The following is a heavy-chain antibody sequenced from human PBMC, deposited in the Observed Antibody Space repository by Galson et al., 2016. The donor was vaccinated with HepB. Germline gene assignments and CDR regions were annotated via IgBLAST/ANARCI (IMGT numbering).Heavy chain of an antibody. Sequence: SVKVSCKASGYTFTSYYMHWVRQAPGQGLEWMGIINPSGGSTSYAQKFQGRVTVTRDTSTSTVYMELSSLTSEDTAVYYCARAPGFSDAFDIWGQGTIVTVSS. V-gene: IGHV1-46*01. CDR1: GYTFTSYY. J-gene: IGHJ3*02. D-gene: IGHD3-3*01. CDR2: INPSGGST. CDR3: ARAPGFSDAFDI.